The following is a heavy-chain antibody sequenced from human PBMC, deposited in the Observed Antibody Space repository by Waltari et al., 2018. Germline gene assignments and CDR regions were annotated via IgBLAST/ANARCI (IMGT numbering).Heavy chain of an antibody. J-gene: IGHJ6*02. CDR1: GYTFTSSA. D-gene: IGHD3-16*01. Sequence: QVQLVQSGAEVKKPGASVTGSCKAPGYTFTSSATHWVRQAPGQRLEWMGWINAGNGNTKYSQKFQGRVTITRDTSVSTAYMELSSLRSEDTAVYYCARDTLPSGGGGMDVWGQGTTVTVSS. CDR2: INAGNGNT. CDR3: ARDTLPSGGGGMDV. V-gene: IGHV1-3*01.